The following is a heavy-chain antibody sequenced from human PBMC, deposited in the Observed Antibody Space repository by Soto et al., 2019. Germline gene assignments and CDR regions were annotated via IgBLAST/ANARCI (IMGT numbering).Heavy chain of an antibody. Sequence: QVQLVQSGTEVKKPGAAVQVSCNASGYAFTSYGISWVRQAPGQGLEWMGWISAYRGDTNYAQKFQGRVTVTTDTSTNTAYMELRSLRSDDTAVYYCARDLRGYQLLSSPLDCWGQGTLVTASS. D-gene: IGHD2-2*01. CDR1: GYAFTSYG. J-gene: IGHJ4*02. V-gene: IGHV1-18*04. CDR3: ARDLRGYQLLSSPLDC. CDR2: ISAYRGDT.